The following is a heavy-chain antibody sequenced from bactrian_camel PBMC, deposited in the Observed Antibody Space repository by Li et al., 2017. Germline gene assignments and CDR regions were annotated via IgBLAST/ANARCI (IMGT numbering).Heavy chain of an antibody. CDR1: GYDFSMHC. V-gene: IGHV3S53*01. Sequence: HVQLVESGGDSVQAGGSLRLSCVGSGYDFSMHCMGWFRQAPGKEREGVAVIDSDGLAKYADSVKGRFTISQDNANGTLYLQMDSLRPEDTAMYYCASGPWGYCTRTKWEGGMNNWGKGTQVTVS. D-gene: IGHD1*01. CDR2: IDSDGLA. J-gene: IGHJ7*01.